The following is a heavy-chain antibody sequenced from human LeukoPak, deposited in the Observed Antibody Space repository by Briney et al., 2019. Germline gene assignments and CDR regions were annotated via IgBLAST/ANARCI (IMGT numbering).Heavy chain of an antibody. CDR1: GYTLTNYA. Sequence: GASVKVSCKASGYTLTNYAISWVRQAPGQGLESMGWISAYNGKTNYAQNLQGRVTTTTDTSTSTAYMELRSLRSDDTAVYYCARGAAGAEASNFGMDVWGQGTTVTVSS. D-gene: IGHD3-10*01. CDR2: ISAYNGKT. J-gene: IGHJ6*02. V-gene: IGHV1-18*04. CDR3: ARGAAGAEASNFGMDV.